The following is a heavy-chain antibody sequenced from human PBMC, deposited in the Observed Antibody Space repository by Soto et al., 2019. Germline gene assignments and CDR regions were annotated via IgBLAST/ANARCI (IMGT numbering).Heavy chain of an antibody. Sequence: PGGSLRLSGAASGFTFSSYWMSWVRQAPGKGLGWVATIRQDGNEKYYVDSVKGRFTISRDNTKNSVFLQMTHLRAEDTAVYNCARVSLGTMIPFDPWGQGTLVTVPQ. CDR1: GFTFSSYW. D-gene: IGHD3-22*01. CDR3: ARVSLGTMIPFDP. V-gene: IGHV3-7*01. J-gene: IGHJ5*02. CDR2: IRQDGNEK.